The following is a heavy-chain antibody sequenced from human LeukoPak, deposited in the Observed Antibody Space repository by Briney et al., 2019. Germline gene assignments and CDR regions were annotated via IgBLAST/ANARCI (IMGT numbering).Heavy chain of an antibody. Sequence: GESLKISCKGSGYSFTNYCIGWVRQMPGKGLEWMGIIYPGDSDTRYSPSFQGQVTISADKSISTAYLQWSSLKASDTAMYFCARRFLYGASRYFDYWGQGTLVTVSS. V-gene: IGHV5-51*01. D-gene: IGHD4-17*01. CDR2: IYPGDSDT. J-gene: IGHJ4*02. CDR1: GYSFTNYC. CDR3: ARRFLYGASRYFDY.